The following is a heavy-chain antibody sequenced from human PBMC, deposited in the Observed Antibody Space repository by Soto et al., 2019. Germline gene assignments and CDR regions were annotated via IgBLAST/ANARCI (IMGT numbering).Heavy chain of an antibody. J-gene: IGHJ6*02. CDR3: VKQRGSGKTYYYNMDV. CDR1: GFSFHTYA. D-gene: IGHD3-10*01. V-gene: IGHV3-23*01. CDR2: INYSGRTT. Sequence: EVQLLESGGGLVQPGGSLRLSCETSGFSFHTYAMTWVRQAPGMGLEWVAVINYSGRTTFHAQSVKGRFTISRDNSRKMVLLQRDSLGDEDTAVYYCVKQRGSGKTYYYNMDVWGQGTTVIVSS.